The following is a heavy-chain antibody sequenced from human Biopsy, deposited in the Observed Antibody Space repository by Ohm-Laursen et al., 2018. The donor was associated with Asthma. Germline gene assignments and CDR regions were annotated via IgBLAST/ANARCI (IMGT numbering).Heavy chain of an antibody. Sequence: TLSPTCPVSGGSISSGGYYWSWIRQHPGKGLEWIGYIYYSGSTYYNPSLKSRVTISVDTSKNQFSLKLSSVTAADTAVYYCARGPPVDREDWGQGTLVTVSS. V-gene: IGHV4-31*03. CDR2: IYYSGST. CDR3: ARGPPVDRED. D-gene: IGHD5-24*01. J-gene: IGHJ4*02. CDR1: GGSISSGGYY.